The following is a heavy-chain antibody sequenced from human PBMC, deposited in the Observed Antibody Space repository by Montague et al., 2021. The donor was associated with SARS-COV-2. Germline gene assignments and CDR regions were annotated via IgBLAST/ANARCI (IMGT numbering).Heavy chain of an antibody. V-gene: IGHV4-59*01. D-gene: IGHD3-10*01. CDR1: GGAINRYY. CDR3: ARGLENYGSGSHHFDP. J-gene: IGHJ5*02. CDR2: IYHRGST. Sequence: SETLSLTCAGSGGAINRYYGNWNRRPPGKIVEYIGYIYHRGSTTYNPSLKSRVSISVDTSKNQFSMKLRSVTAADTAVYYCARGLENYGSGSHHFDPWGQGTLVTVSS.